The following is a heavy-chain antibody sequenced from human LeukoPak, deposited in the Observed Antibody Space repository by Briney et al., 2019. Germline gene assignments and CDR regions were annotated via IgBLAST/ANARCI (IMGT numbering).Heavy chain of an antibody. V-gene: IGHV1-18*01. CDR3: ARDYPQQLTLFDY. Sequence: ASVKVSCQASGYTFTSYGISGVRQAPGQGLEWMGWISAYNGNTNYAQKLQGRVTMTTDTSTSTAYIELRSLRSDDTAVYYCARDYPQQLTLFDYWGQGTLVTVSS. CDR1: GYTFTSYG. D-gene: IGHD6-13*01. J-gene: IGHJ4*02. CDR2: ISAYNGNT.